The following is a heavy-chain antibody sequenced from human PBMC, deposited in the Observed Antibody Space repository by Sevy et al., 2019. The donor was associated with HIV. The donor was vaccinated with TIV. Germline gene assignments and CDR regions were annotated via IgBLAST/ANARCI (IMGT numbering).Heavy chain of an antibody. V-gene: IGHV1-69*13. D-gene: IGHD2-15*01. Sequence: ASVKVSCKASGGTFSSDAISWVRQAPGQELEWMGGIIPMFGTANYAQKFQRRVTITADESTSTAYMDLSSLRSEDTAVYYCARGRRLSGGNDYYYYYGMDVWGQGTTVTVSS. CDR2: IIPMFGTA. CDR3: ARGRRLSGGNDYYYYYGMDV. J-gene: IGHJ6*02. CDR1: GGTFSSDA.